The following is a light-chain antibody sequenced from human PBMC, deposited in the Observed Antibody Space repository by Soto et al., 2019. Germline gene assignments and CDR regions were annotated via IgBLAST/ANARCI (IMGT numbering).Light chain of an antibody. V-gene: IGKV3D-15*01. CDR1: ETVRSN. CDR2: AAS. CDR3: QQRSNWPWT. J-gene: IGKJ1*01. Sequence: RVMTQSPDTLSVSPGERATLSCRASETVRSNLAWYQQKPGQAPRLLIYAASTRATGIPARFIGNGSGTEFTLTISSLQSEDFAVYYCQQRSNWPWTFGQGTKVDIK.